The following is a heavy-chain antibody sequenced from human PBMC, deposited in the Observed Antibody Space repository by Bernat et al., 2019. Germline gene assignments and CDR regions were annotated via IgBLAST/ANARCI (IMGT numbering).Heavy chain of an antibody. CDR3: ASWYSGYDYNGDPMYYFDY. CDR2: IYYSGST. V-gene: IGHV4-59*01. J-gene: IGHJ4*02. Sequence: QVQLQESGPGLVKPSETLSLTCTVPGGSISSYYWSWIRQPPGKGLEWIGYIYYSGSTNYNPSLKSRVTISIDTSKNQFSLKLSSVTAADTAVYYCASWYSGYDYNGDPMYYFDYWGQGTLVTVSS. CDR1: GGSISSYY. D-gene: IGHD5-12*01.